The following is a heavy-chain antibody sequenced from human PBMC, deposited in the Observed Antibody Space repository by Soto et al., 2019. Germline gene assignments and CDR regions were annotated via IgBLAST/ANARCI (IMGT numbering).Heavy chain of an antibody. CDR3: ARTYYSGSGGYYIFDY. J-gene: IGHJ4*02. CDR1: GYSFTSYW. CDR2: IDPRDSYS. Sequence: GESLKISCKGSGYSFTSYWITWVRQMPGKGLEWMGRIDPRDSYSSYSPSFQGHVTMSADKSISTAYLQWSSLMASDTAMYYCARTYYSGSGGYYIFDYWGRGTLVTVSS. V-gene: IGHV5-10-1*01. D-gene: IGHD3-10*01.